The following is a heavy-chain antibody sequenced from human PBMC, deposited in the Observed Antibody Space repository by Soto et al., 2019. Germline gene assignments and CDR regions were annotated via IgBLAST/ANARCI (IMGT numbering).Heavy chain of an antibody. D-gene: IGHD3-16*01. CDR3: ARGGGSRPDY. J-gene: IGHJ4*02. CDR2: ICSIMNTK. V-gene: IGHV3-48*02. Sequence: EVQLVESGGGTVQPGGSLRLSCVASGFTFSNYGMNWVRQAPGKGLEWVSYICSIMNTKSYADSVKGRFTVSSDNAKNPLYLQMNRLRDDDTAVYYCARGGGSRPDYWGQGTLVIVSS. CDR1: GFTFSNYG.